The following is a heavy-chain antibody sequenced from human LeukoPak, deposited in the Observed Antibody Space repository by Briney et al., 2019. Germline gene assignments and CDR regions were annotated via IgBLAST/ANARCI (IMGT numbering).Heavy chain of an antibody. D-gene: IGHD4-11*01. V-gene: IGHV4-59*12. Sequence: SETLSLTCTVSGGSISSYYWSWIRQPPGKGLEWIGYIYYSGSTNYNPSLKSRVTMSVDTSKNQFSLKLSSVTAADTAVYYCAREYSNYAVDYWGQGTLVTVSS. J-gene: IGHJ4*02. CDR1: GGSISSYY. CDR2: IYYSGST. CDR3: AREYSNYAVDY.